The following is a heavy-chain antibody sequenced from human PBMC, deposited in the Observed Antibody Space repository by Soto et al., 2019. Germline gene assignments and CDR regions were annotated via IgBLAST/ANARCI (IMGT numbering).Heavy chain of an antibody. D-gene: IGHD6-19*01. CDR3: AKGLTAVGLYYDYYGMDV. CDR1: GFTFDDYA. J-gene: IGHJ6*02. CDR2: ISWDGGST. V-gene: IGHV3-43D*03. Sequence: GGSLRLSCAASGFTFDDYAMHWVRQAPGKGLEWVSLISWDGGSTYYADSVKGRFTISRDNSKNSLYLQMNSLRAEDTALYYCAKGLTAVGLYYDYYGMDVWGQGTTVTVSS.